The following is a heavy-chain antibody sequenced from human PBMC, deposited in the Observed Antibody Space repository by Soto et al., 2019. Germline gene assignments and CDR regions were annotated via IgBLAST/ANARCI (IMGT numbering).Heavy chain of an antibody. V-gene: IGHV3-33*01. D-gene: IGHD6-19*01. J-gene: IGHJ4*02. Sequence: PGGSLRLSCAASGFTFSSYGMHWVRQAPGKGLEWVAVIWYDGSNKYYADSVKGRFTISRDNSKNTLYLQMNSLRAEDTAVYYCARDQRYSSGWYSTVCFDYWGQGTLVTVSS. CDR2: IWYDGSNK. CDR1: GFTFSSYG. CDR3: ARDQRYSSGWYSTVCFDY.